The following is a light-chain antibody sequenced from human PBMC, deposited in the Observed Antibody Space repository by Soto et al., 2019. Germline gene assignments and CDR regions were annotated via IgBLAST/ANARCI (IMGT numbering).Light chain of an antibody. CDR3: QPYDTYPWT. CDR2: DAS. CDR1: QRMSAW. V-gene: IGKV1-5*01. J-gene: IGKJ1*01. Sequence: DIQMTQSPTTLSASVGDRVIITCRASQRMSAWLAWYQQKPGKAPTLLIYDASSLENGVPSRFSGSGSGTDFTLTISSLQPNDLASYYCQPYDTYPWTFGQGTKVEIK.